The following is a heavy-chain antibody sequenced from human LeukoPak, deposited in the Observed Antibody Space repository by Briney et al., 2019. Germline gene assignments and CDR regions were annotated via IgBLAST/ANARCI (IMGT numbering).Heavy chain of an antibody. Sequence: ASVKVSCKASGYTFTSYGISWVRQAPGQGLEWMGWISAYNGNTNYAQKFQGRVTITRNTSISTAYMELSSLRSEDTAVYYCARGPRSIAARPYYYYMDVWGKGTTVTVSS. V-gene: IGHV1-18*01. J-gene: IGHJ6*03. D-gene: IGHD6-6*01. CDR1: GYTFTSYG. CDR3: ARGPRSIAARPYYYYMDV. CDR2: ISAYNGNT.